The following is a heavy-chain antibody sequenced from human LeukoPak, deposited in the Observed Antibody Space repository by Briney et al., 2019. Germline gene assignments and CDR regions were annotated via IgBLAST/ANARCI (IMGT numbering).Heavy chain of an antibody. CDR1: GFAFNTQA. CDR2: MSLDGSSI. V-gene: IGHV3-30*15. D-gene: IGHD3-9*01. CDR3: ARDRGKLRYLDL. Sequence: PGGSLRLSCVASGFAFNTQAMHWVRQAPGKGLEWLAVMSLDGSSIYYADSERGRFTISRDNSKNTLFLQMSSLRVEDTAVYYCARDRGKLRYLDLWGQGTLLTVSS. J-gene: IGHJ4*02.